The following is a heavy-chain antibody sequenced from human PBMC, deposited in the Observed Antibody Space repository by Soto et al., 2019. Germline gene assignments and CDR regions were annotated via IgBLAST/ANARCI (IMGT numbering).Heavy chain of an antibody. J-gene: IGHJ4*02. Sequence: VESLSISCAASGFSFSGFWMHWVRQAPGKGLVWVSRMFTDVSTTYYADSVKGRFTISRDNAKSTLYLQMNSLRDEDTAVYYCVRGNTGYGNFDSWGQGTLVTVSS. D-gene: IGHD5-12*01. CDR2: MFTDVSTT. CDR3: VRGNTGYGNFDS. CDR1: GFSFSGFW. V-gene: IGHV3-74*01.